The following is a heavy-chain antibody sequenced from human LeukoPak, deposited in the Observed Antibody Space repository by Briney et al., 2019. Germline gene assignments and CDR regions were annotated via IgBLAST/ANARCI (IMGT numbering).Heavy chain of an antibody. CDR2: INHSGST. D-gene: IGHD4-17*01. CDR1: GGSFSGYY. Sequence: SETLSLTCAVYGGSFSGYYWSWIRQPPGKGLEWIGEINHSGSTNYNPSHKSRVTISVDTSKNQFSLKLSSVTAADTAVYYCARKKLRAYYMDVWGKGTTVTVSS. J-gene: IGHJ6*03. CDR3: ARKKLRAYYMDV. V-gene: IGHV4-34*01.